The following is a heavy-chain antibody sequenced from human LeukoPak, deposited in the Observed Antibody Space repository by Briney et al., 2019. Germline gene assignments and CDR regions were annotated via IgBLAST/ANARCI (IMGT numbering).Heavy chain of an antibody. CDR3: AKAPYDSSGYYYFDY. D-gene: IGHD3-22*01. CDR2: ISFVGSNN. CDR1: GFTFGSYG. J-gene: IGHJ4*02. Sequence: GGSLRLSCAASGFTFGSYGMNWVRKPPGKGLDWVTLISFVGSNNYYADSVKGGSTISRTNSKNTLYLQMNSLRAEDTAVYYFAKAPYDSSGYYYFDYWGQGTLVTVSS. V-gene: IGHV3-30*02.